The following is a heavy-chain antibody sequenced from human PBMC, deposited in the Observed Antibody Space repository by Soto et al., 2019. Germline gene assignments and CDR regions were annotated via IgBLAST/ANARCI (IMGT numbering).Heavy chain of an antibody. CDR3: STGSADYKGGRT. CDR2: IHPSGST. Sequence: QVHLQQWGAGLLKPSETLSLTCAVYDGSLSDNYYTWTRQSPGKGLEWIGEIHPSGSTFYNPSLQPRVTLSQDPWKKHLSLSLLSVTAADTGEHYCSTGSADYKGGRTWGQGTLVTVSS. D-gene: IGHD4-4*01. CDR1: DGSLSDNY. J-gene: IGHJ5*02. V-gene: IGHV4-34*02.